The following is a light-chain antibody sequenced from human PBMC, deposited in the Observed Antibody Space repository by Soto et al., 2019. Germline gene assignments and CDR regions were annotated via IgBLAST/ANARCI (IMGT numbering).Light chain of an antibody. CDR2: GDS. J-gene: IGLJ3*02. Sequence: QAVVTQPPSVSGAPGQRVTISCTGSSSNIGAGYDVHWYQQLPGTAPKLLIYGDSRRPSGVPDRFSGSKSVISASLAITGLQAEDEADYYCQSYDGSLSGVVFGGGTKLTVL. V-gene: IGLV1-40*01. CDR3: QSYDGSLSGVV. CDR1: SSNIGAGYD.